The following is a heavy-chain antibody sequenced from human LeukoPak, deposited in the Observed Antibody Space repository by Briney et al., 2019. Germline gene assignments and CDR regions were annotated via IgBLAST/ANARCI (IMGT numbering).Heavy chain of an antibody. CDR3: ARVEGGSSSPDAFDI. Sequence: SETLSLTCTVSGGSISSYYWSWIRQPAGEGLEWIGRIYTSGSTNYNPSLKSRVTMSVDTSKNQFSLKLSSVAAADTAVYYCARVEGGSSSPDAFDIWGQGTMVTVSS. V-gene: IGHV4-4*07. CDR2: IYTSGST. J-gene: IGHJ3*02. D-gene: IGHD1-26*01. CDR1: GGSISSYY.